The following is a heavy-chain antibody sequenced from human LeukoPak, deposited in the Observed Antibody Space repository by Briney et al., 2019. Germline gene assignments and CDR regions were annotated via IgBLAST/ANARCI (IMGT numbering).Heavy chain of an antibody. D-gene: IGHD1-26*01. CDR1: GGSISSSFYY. CDR2: IYHSGST. Sequence: PSETLSLTCTVSGGSISSSFYYWAWIRQPPGKALEWIGNIYHSGSTYYNPSLKSRVTISVDTSKNQFSLKLTSVTAADTAVYYCARMGGLAGATPDAFDIWGQGTMVTVSS. V-gene: IGHV4-39*01. J-gene: IGHJ3*02. CDR3: ARMGGLAGATPDAFDI.